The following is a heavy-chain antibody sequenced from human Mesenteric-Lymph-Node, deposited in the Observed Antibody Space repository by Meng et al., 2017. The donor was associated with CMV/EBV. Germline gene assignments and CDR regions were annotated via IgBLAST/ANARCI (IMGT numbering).Heavy chain of an antibody. D-gene: IGHD5-18*01. CDR2: ITDSSNTI. V-gene: IGHV3-11*04. CDR3: ARDSDTAMDY. Sequence: GGSLRLSCAASGFTFSGFYMGWVRQPPGKGLEWISSITDSSNTIHYSDSVRGRFTISRDNAKNSLYLQMNSLRAEDTAVYYCARDSDTAMDYWGQGTLVTVSS. J-gene: IGHJ4*02. CDR1: GFTFSGFY.